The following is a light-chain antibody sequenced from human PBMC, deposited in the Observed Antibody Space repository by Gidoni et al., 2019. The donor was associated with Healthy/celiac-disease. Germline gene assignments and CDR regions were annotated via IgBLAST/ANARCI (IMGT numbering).Light chain of an antibody. V-gene: IGLV2-8*01. Sequence: QSALTQPPSASGSPGQSVTISCTGTSSNVGGYNYVSWYKQHPGKAPKLMIYEVSKRPSGVPDRFSGSKSVNTASLTVSGLQAEDEADYYCSSYAGSNILYVFGTGTKVTVL. CDR1: SSNVGGYNY. CDR3: SSYAGSNILYV. J-gene: IGLJ1*01. CDR2: EVS.